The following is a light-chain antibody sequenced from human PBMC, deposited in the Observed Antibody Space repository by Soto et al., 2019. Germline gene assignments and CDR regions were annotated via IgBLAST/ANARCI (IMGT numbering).Light chain of an antibody. J-gene: IGKJ1*01. CDR2: GAS. Sequence: EIVMTQSPATLSVSPGERATLSCRASQSVSSNLAWYQQKPGQAPRLLIYGASTRATGIPARFSGSGSGTEVTLTISSLQSEDFAVYYCQQYNNLPQTFGKGTEVEIK. V-gene: IGKV3-15*01. CDR1: QSVSSN. CDR3: QQYNNLPQT.